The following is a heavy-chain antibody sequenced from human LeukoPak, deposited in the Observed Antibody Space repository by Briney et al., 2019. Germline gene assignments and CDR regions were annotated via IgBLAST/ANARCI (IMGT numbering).Heavy chain of an antibody. Sequence: GGSLGLSCAASGFTFSSYWMTWVRQAPGKGLEWVANIRQDESEKYYVDSVKGRFTISRDNAKNSLYLQMNSLRAEDTAVYYCARDASYYDSSGYYDAFDVWGQGTIITVSS. CDR3: ARDASYYDSSGYYDAFDV. D-gene: IGHD3-22*01. CDR1: GFTFSSYW. V-gene: IGHV3-7*01. J-gene: IGHJ3*01. CDR2: IRQDESEK.